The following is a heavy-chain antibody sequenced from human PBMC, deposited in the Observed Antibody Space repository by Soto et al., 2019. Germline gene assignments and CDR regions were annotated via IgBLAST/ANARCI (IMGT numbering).Heavy chain of an antibody. CDR3: ATRKWRDDCDSSGFHSVDY. J-gene: IGHJ4*01. V-gene: IGHV3-48*02. CDR2: ISSTSSTI. CDR1: GFTFSSYS. Sequence: GGSLRLSCAASGFTFSSYSMNWVRQAPGKGLEWLSYISSTSSTIYYADSVEGRFTISRDNAKNSLFLQMNNLRDEDTAFYYCATRKWRDDCDSSGFHSVDYWGQGALVAISS. D-gene: IGHD3-22*01.